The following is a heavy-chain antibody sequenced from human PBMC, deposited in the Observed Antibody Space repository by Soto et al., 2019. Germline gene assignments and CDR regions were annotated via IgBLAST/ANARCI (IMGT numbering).Heavy chain of an antibody. Sequence: SVKVSCKASGGTFSSYAISWVRQAPGQGLEWMGGIIPIFGTANYAQKFQGRVTITADESTSTAYMELSSLRSEDTAVYYCARDFGDYTNENWFDPWGQGTLVTVSS. CDR3: ARDFGDYTNENWFDP. D-gene: IGHD4-17*01. V-gene: IGHV1-69*13. CDR2: IIPIFGTA. J-gene: IGHJ5*02. CDR1: GGTFSSYA.